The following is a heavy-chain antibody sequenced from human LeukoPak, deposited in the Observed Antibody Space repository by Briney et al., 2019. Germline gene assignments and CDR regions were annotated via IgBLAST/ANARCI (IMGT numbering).Heavy chain of an antibody. CDR3: ARVHKVGLFFDY. Sequence: PSETLSLTCTVSGCSISTSYWSCIRQPPGKGLEWFGYIYYSGRANYNPSLKSRVTISVDTSKNQFSLKLNSVTAADTAIYYCARVHKVGLFFDYWGQGTLVTVSS. D-gene: IGHD3-10*01. CDR2: IYYSGRA. CDR1: GCSISTSY. V-gene: IGHV4-59*08. J-gene: IGHJ4*02.